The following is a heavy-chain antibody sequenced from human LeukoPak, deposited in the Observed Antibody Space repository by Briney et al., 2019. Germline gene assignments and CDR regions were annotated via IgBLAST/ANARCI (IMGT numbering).Heavy chain of an antibody. Sequence: PSETLSLTCTVSGGSISSYYWSWIRQPPGKGLEWIGYIYYSGSTNYNPSLKSRVTISVDTSKNQFSLKLSSVTAADTAVYYCAREGYCSGGSCSGDYWGQGTLVTVSS. CDR3: AREGYCSGGSCSGDY. D-gene: IGHD2-15*01. V-gene: IGHV4-59*01. J-gene: IGHJ4*02. CDR2: IYYSGST. CDR1: GGSISSYY.